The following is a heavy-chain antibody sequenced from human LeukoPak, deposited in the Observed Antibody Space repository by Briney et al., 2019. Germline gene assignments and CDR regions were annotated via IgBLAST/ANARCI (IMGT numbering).Heavy chain of an antibody. CDR3: AKWSITMIEGAFDI. D-gene: IGHD3-22*01. CDR1: GGSFSGYY. Sequence: KPSETLSLTCAVYGGSFSGYYWSWIRQPPGKGLEWIGEINHSGSTNYNPSLKSRVTISVDTSKNQFSLKLSSVTAADTAVYYCAKWSITMIEGAFDIWGQGTMVTVSS. CDR2: INHSGST. V-gene: IGHV4-34*01. J-gene: IGHJ3*02.